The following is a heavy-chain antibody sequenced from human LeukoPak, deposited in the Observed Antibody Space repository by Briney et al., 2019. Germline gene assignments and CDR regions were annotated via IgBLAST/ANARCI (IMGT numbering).Heavy chain of an antibody. CDR1: GFTFSNYG. J-gene: IGHJ4*02. D-gene: IGHD3-22*01. Sequence: GGPLRLSCAASGFTFSNYGISWVRQAPGKGLEWVSAISGSGGSTYYADSVKGRFTISRDNSKNTLYLQMNSLRAEDTAVYYCARRAGDYSHPYDYWGQGTLVTVSS. CDR3: ARRAGDYSHPYDY. CDR2: ISGSGGST. V-gene: IGHV3-23*01.